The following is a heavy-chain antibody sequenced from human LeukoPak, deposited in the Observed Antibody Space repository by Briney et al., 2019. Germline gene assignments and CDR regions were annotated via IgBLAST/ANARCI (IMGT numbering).Heavy chain of an antibody. CDR3: ARARPSMWIDY. J-gene: IGHJ4*02. D-gene: IGHD5-12*01. V-gene: IGHV3-30*04. Sequence: GRSLRLSCVASGFTFSSYAMYWVRQAPGKGLEWVAVISYDGSDKFYADSVKGRFTISRDSSKNTLYLQMNSLRPEDTAVYYCARARPSMWIDYWGQGTLVTVSS. CDR1: GFTFSSYA. CDR2: ISYDGSDK.